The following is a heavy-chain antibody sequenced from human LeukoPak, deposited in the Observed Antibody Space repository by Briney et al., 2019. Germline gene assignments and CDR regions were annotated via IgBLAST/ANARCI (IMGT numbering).Heavy chain of an antibody. D-gene: IGHD6-13*01. J-gene: IGHJ4*02. CDR2: LSGSGGST. Sequence: GGSLRLSCVTSGFTFSNYAMSWVRQAPGKGLEWVSGLSGSGGSTSYADSVKGRFTMSRDNSKNTLHLQMNSLRAEDTAVYYCAKSAYSSNLYWDYWGQGTLVTLSS. CDR1: GFTFSNYA. CDR3: AKSAYSSNLYWDY. V-gene: IGHV3-23*01.